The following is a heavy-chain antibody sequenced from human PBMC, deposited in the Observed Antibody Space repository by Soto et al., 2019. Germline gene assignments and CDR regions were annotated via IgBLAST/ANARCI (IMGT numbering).Heavy chain of an antibody. J-gene: IGHJ4*02. V-gene: IGHV3-48*01. Sequence: GGSLRLSCAASGFTFSSYSMNWVRQAPGKGLEWVSYISSSSSTIYYADSVKGRFTISRDNAKNSLYLQMNSLRAADTAVYYCARGGWRQIDYWGQGTLVTVSS. CDR3: ARGGWRQIDY. D-gene: IGHD3-3*01. CDR2: ISSSSSTI. CDR1: GFTFSSYS.